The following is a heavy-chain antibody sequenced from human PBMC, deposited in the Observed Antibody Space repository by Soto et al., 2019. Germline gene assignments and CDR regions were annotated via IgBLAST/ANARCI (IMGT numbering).Heavy chain of an antibody. CDR1: GASISGYH. CDR3: ARAFAIDLYTYYFDY. D-gene: IGHD2-8*01. CDR2: ISYSGAT. Sequence: QVQLQESGPGLVKPSETLSLTCTVSGASISGYHWSWIRQFPGKGLECLGYISYSGATNYNPSLMRRVSMSIHTSKNQFSLQLNSVTAADTAVYYCARAFAIDLYTYYFDYWGQGPLVTVSS. J-gene: IGHJ4*02. V-gene: IGHV4-59*08.